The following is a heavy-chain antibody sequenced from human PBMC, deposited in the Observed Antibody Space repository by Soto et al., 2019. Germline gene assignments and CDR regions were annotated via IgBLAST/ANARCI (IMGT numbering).Heavy chain of an antibody. CDR2: ISYGGSNK. V-gene: IGHV3-30-3*01. J-gene: IGHJ4*02. CDR3: ARDLMITFGGVMDY. D-gene: IGHD3-16*01. Sequence: GGSLRLSCAASGFTFSSYAMHWVRQAPGKGLEWVAVISYGGSNKYYADSVKGRFTISRDNSKNTLYLQMNSLRAEDTAVYYCARDLMITFGGVMDYWGQGTLVTVSS. CDR1: GFTFSSYA.